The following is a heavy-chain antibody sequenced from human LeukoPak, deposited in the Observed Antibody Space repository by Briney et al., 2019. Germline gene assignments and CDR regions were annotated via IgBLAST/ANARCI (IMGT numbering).Heavy chain of an antibody. V-gene: IGHV3-48*02. CDR2: ISSSSSTI. CDR1: GFTFSTYS. CDR3: AREGLGELVQPLDY. J-gene: IGHJ4*02. D-gene: IGHD6-13*01. Sequence: GGSLILSCAASGFTFSTYSMNWVRQAPGKGLEWVSYISSSSSTINYADSVKGRFTISRDNAKNSLYLQMNSLRDEDTAVYYCAREGLGELVQPLDYWGQGILVTVSS.